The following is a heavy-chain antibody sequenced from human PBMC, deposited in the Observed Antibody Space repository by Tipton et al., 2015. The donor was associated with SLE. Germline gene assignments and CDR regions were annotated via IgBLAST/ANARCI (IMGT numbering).Heavy chain of an antibody. CDR3: ASHGLGGRYYAFDY. CDR1: GGSVSSGSYY. D-gene: IGHD1-26*01. J-gene: IGHJ4*02. Sequence: LRLSCTVSGGSVSSGSYYWSWIRQPAGKGLEWIGYIYTSGSTNYNPSLKSRVTISVDTSKNQFSLKLSSVTAADTAVYYCASHGLGGRYYAFDYWGQGTLVTVSS. V-gene: IGHV4-61*10. CDR2: IYTSGST.